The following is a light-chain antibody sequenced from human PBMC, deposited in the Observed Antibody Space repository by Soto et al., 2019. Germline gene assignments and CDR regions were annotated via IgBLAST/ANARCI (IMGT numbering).Light chain of an antibody. CDR2: QDS. J-gene: IGLJ2*01. V-gene: IGLV3-1*01. Sequence: SYELTQPPSVSVSPGQTASLTCSGDKLGDKYACWYQQKPGQSPVLVIYQDSKRPSGIPERFSGSNSGNTATLTFSWTQAMEYADYYCQAWDSSTVVVGGGTKLTVL. CDR3: QAWDSSTVV. CDR1: KLGDKY.